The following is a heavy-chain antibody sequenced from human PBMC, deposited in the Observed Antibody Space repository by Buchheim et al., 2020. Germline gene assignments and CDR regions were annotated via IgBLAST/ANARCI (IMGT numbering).Heavy chain of an antibody. J-gene: IGHJ4*02. D-gene: IGHD3-22*01. CDR3: AKAPGPYDRSPWDYFDY. Sequence: QVQLVESGGGVVQPGRSLRLSCAASGFTFSSYGMHWVRQAPGKGLEWVAVISYDGSNKYYADSVKGRFTISRDNSKNTLYLQMNSLRAEDTAVYYCAKAPGPYDRSPWDYFDYWGQGTL. CDR2: ISYDGSNK. V-gene: IGHV3-30*18. CDR1: GFTFSSYG.